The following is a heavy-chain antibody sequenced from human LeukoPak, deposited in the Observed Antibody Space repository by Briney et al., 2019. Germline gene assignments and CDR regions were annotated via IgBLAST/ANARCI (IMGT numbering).Heavy chain of an antibody. J-gene: IGHJ4*02. D-gene: IGHD6-6*01. CDR1: GFTFSSYW. CDR3: ARVRIAAPVFDY. Sequence: PGGSLRLSCAASGFTFSSYWMHWVRQAPGKGLVWVSRINSDGSSTSYADSVKGRFTISRDNAKNTLYLQMNSLRAEDTAVYYCARVRIAAPVFDYWGQGTLVTVSS. V-gene: IGHV3-74*01. CDR2: INSDGSST.